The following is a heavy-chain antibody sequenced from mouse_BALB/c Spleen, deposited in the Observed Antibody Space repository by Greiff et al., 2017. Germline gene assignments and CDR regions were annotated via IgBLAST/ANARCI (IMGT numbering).Heavy chain of an antibody. CDR1: GFNIKDTY. D-gene: IGHD1-2*01. J-gene: IGHJ1*01. CDR3: AREGSTATDWYFDV. CDR2: IDPANGNT. Sequence: VQLQQSGAELVKPGASVKLSCTASGFNIKDTYMHWVKQRPEQGLEWIGRIDPANGNTKYDPKFQGKATITADTSSNTAYLQLSSLTSEDTAVYYCAREGSTATDWYFDVWGAGTTVTVSS. V-gene: IGHV14-3*02.